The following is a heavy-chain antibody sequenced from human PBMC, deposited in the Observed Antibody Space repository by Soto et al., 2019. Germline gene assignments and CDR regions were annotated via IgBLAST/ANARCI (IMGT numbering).Heavy chain of an antibody. CDR1: GGSISSGGYS. CDR2: IYHSGST. D-gene: IGHD3-22*01. Sequence: TLSLTCAVSGGSISSGGYSWSWIRQPPGKGLELIGYIYHSGSTNYNPSLKSRVTISVDTSKNQFSLKLSSVTAADTAVYYCARIYDSSGYYLSGGPENWFDPWGQGTLVTVSS. V-gene: IGHV4-30-2*01. J-gene: IGHJ5*02. CDR3: ARIYDSSGYYLSGGPENWFDP.